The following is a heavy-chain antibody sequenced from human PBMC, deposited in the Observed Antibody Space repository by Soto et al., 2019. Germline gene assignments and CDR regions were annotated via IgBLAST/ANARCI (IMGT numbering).Heavy chain of an antibody. J-gene: IGHJ6*02. D-gene: IGHD1-1*01. CDR3: ARNGTQTGSSYGMAV. Sequence: QVQLVQSGAELRKPGSSVKVSCKASGGTFSDFTINWVRQAPGQRLEWMGGIIPIFDTANYAEKFQGRVTITEDESTSTSFMEVSSLRSEDTAVYYSARNGTQTGSSYGMAVWGQGTMVTVSS. CDR2: IIPIFDTA. V-gene: IGHV1-69*01. CDR1: GGTFSDFT.